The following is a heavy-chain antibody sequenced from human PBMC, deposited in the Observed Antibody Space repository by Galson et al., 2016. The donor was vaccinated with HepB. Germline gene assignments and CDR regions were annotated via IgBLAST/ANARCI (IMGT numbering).Heavy chain of an antibody. V-gene: IGHV3-15*01. CDR1: GLPLGDAT. Sequence: SLRLSCAVSGLPLGDATMNWVRQAPGKGLEWVGRIKRDTEGGTSDYAAPVKGRFTISRDDSKNTLFLQMNSLKTDDTAVYYCSTQTTGTVKDSWGQGTLVTVSS. CDR3: STQTTGTVKDS. CDR2: IKRDTEGGTS. D-gene: IGHD4-17*01. J-gene: IGHJ4*02.